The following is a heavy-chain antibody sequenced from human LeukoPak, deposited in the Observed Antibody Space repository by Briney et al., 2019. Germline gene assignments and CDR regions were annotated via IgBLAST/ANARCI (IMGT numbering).Heavy chain of an antibody. CDR1: GGTFSSYA. V-gene: IGHV1-69*04. Sequence: GASVKVSCMASGGTFSSYAISWVRQAPGQGVEWMGRIIPILGIANYAQKFQGRVTITADKSTSTAYMELSSLRSEDTAVYSCARGKSETLTVTTQGRAFDIWGQGTTVTVSS. CDR2: IIPILGIA. D-gene: IGHD4-4*01. CDR3: ARGKSETLTVTTQGRAFDI. J-gene: IGHJ3*02.